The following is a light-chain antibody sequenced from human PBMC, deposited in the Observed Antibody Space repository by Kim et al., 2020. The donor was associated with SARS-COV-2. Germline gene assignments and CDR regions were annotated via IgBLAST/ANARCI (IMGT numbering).Light chain of an antibody. CDR1: NIGSKS. CDR2: NDF. J-gene: IGLJ1*01. Sequence: APGKTAKISCGGTNIGSKSVHWYQQKPGPAPVLVIYNDFNRPSAIPERFSGSNSGNTATLTISRVEDGDEADYYCQVWDSGNDNYVFGTGTKVTVL. V-gene: IGLV3-21*04. CDR3: QVWDSGNDNYV.